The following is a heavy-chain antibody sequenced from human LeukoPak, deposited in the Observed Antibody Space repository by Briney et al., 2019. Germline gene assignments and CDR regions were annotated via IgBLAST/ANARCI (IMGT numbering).Heavy chain of an antibody. CDR3: ARVLPSYCGGDCYSGSKDY. CDR2: INWNGGST. Sequence: GGSLRLSCAASGFTFDDYGMSWVRQAPGKGLKWVSGINWNGGSTGYADSVKGRFTISRDNAKNSLYLQMNSLRAEDTALYYCARVLPSYCGGDCYSGSKDYWGQGTLVTVSS. CDR1: GFTFDDYG. J-gene: IGHJ4*02. V-gene: IGHV3-20*04. D-gene: IGHD2-21*02.